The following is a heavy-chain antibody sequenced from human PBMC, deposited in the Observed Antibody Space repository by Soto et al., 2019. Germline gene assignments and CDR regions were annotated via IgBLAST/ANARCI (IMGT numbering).Heavy chain of an antibody. CDR3: TRDSIKPQYGMDV. V-gene: IGHV4-59*01. CDR2: TYDSGST. Sequence: QVQLQESGPGLVKPSETLSLTCTVSGGSISTYYWSWIRQPPGKGLEWIGYTYDSGSTNYNPSLKSRVTISVDTSKIQFSLKLSSVTAADTAVYYCTRDSIKPQYGMDVWGQGTTVTVSS. CDR1: GGSISTYY. J-gene: IGHJ6*02.